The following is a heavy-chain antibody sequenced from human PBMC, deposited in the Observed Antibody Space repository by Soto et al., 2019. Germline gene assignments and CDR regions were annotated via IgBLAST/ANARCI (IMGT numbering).Heavy chain of an antibody. V-gene: IGHV1-24*01. J-gene: IGHJ3*02. Sequence: ASVKVSCKVSGDSITELSMHWVRQSSGKGLEWMGGLDPDNDETIYAQKFQGRVTMTEDTSADTAYMELSSLRSEDTAVYYCATAVGLMGCKTGFDIWGQGTKVTVSS. CDR3: ATAVGLMGCKTGFDI. CDR2: LDPDNDET. D-gene: IGHD2-8*01. CDR1: GDSITELS.